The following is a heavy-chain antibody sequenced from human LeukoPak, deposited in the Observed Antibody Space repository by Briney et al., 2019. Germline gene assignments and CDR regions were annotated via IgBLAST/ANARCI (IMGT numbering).Heavy chain of an antibody. Sequence: ASVKVSCKVSGYTLTELSMHWVRQAPGKGLEWMGGFDPEDGETIYAQKFQGRVTMTEDTSTDTAYMELSSLRSEDTAVYYCATVDYYDSSGYTNWFDPWGQGTLVTVSS. CDR1: GYTLTELS. J-gene: IGHJ5*02. V-gene: IGHV1-24*01. D-gene: IGHD3-22*01. CDR3: ATVDYYDSSGYTNWFDP. CDR2: FDPEDGET.